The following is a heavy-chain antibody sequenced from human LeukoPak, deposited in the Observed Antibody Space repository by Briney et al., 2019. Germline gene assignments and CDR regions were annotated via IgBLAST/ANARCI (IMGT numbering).Heavy chain of an antibody. CDR3: ARDKGSYDSDF. CDR2: ISSGSSYI. V-gene: IGHV3-21*01. D-gene: IGHD5-18*01. Sequence: GGSLRLSCAAPGFTFSSYTMSWLRQAPGKGLEWVSSISSGSSYIYYADSVKGRFTISRDNAKNSLYLQMNSLRAEDTAVYYCARDKGSYDSDFWGQGTLVTVSS. CDR1: GFTFSSYT. J-gene: IGHJ4*02.